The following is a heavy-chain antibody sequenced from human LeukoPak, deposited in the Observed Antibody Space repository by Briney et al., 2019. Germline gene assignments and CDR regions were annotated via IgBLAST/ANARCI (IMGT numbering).Heavy chain of an antibody. CDR2: ISGSGGST. J-gene: IGHJ3*02. CDR1: GFTFSSYA. CDR3: AKDPHYYGSGIDI. V-gene: IGHV3-23*01. Sequence: GGSLRLSCAASGFTFSSYAMSWVRQAPGKGLEWVSAISGSGGSTYYADYVKGRFTISRDNSKNTLYLQMNSLRAEDTAVYYCAKDPHYYGSGIDIWGQGTMVTVSS. D-gene: IGHD3-10*01.